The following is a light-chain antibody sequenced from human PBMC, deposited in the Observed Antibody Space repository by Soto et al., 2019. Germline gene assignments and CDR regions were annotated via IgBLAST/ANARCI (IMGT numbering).Light chain of an antibody. CDR3: QQYGRSTQVT. V-gene: IGKV3-20*01. CDR1: QSVSSSY. CDR2: GAS. Sequence: EIVLTQSTGTLSLSPGERATLSCRASQSVSSSYLAWYQQKPGQAPMLLIYGASSRATGIPDRFSDSVSRTDFTLTISRLEPEDFTVYYCQQYGRSTQVTFGGGTKVEIK. J-gene: IGKJ4*01.